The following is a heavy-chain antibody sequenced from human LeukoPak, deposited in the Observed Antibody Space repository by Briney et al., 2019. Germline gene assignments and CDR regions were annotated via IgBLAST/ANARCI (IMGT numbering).Heavy chain of an antibody. CDR3: ARITNRNYFDL. CDR2: ISYDGSNK. V-gene: IGHV3-30-3*01. CDR1: GFTFSSYA. J-gene: IGHJ4*02. Sequence: GGSLRLSCAASGFTFSSYAMHWVRQAPGKGLEWVAVISYDGSNKYYADSVKGRFTISRDNSKNTLYLQMNSLRAEDTAVYYCARITNRNYFDLWGQGTLVTVSS. D-gene: IGHD2-2*01.